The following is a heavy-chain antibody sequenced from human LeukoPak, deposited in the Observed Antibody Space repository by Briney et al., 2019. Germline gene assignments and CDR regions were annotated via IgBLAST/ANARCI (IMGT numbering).Heavy chain of an antibody. Sequence: GESLKISCKGSGCSFTSYWIAWVRQMPGKGLEWMGRIDPSDSYANYSPSFQGHVTISADKSISTAYLQWSSLKASDTAMYYCARRWYGSSTSCYRFDPWGQGTLVTVSS. CDR3: ARRWYGSSTSCYRFDP. CDR1: GCSFTSYW. J-gene: IGHJ5*02. CDR2: IDPSDSYA. V-gene: IGHV5-10-1*01. D-gene: IGHD2-2*02.